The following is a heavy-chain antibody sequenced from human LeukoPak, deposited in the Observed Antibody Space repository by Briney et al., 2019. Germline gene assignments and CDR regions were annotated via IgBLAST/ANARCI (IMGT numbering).Heavy chain of an antibody. Sequence: GASVKVSCKASGYTFTSYGISWVRQAPGQGLEWMGWISAYNGNTNYAQKLQGRVTMTTDTSTSTAYMELRSLRSDDTAVYYCARVRPVDYYDFWSGYFDHFDYWGQGTLVTVPS. CDR1: GYTFTSYG. CDR2: ISAYNGNT. D-gene: IGHD3-3*01. J-gene: IGHJ4*02. CDR3: ARVRPVDYYDFWSGYFDHFDY. V-gene: IGHV1-18*01.